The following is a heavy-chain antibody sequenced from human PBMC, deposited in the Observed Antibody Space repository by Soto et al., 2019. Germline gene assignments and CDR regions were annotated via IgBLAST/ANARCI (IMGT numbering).Heavy chain of an antibody. CDR1: GGSISSGPYS. V-gene: IGHV4-39*01. Sequence: SLTCTVSGGSISSGPYSWGWIRQPPGEGLEWIGSIYYSESTYYNPSLKSRVTISVDTSKNQFSLKLSSVTAADTAVYYCMLGSGWKDFDYWGQGTLVTAPQ. CDR2: IYYSEST. CDR3: MLGSGWKDFDY. D-gene: IGHD3-22*01. J-gene: IGHJ4*02.